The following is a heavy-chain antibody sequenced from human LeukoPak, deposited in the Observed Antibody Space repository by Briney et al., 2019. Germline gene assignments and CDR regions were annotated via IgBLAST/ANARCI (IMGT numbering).Heavy chain of an antibody. CDR3: ARQRLTTAGWFDP. CDR2: IIPIFGTA. D-gene: IGHD3-9*01. J-gene: IGHJ5*02. CDR1: GGTFSSYA. Sequence: SVKVSCKASGGTFSSYAISWVRQAPGQGLEWMGGIIPIFGTANYAQKFQGRVTITTDESTSTAYMELSSLRSEDTAVYYCARQRLTTAGWFDPWGQGTLVTVSS. V-gene: IGHV1-69*05.